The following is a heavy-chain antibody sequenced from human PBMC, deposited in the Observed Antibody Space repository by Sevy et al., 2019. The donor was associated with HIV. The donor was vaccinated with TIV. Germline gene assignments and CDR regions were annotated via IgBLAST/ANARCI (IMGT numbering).Heavy chain of an antibody. J-gene: IGHJ4*02. CDR2: IWNDGTIK. V-gene: IGHV3-33*08. D-gene: IGHD2-21*02. CDR3: ARGGGYCGGDCYSIDY. Sequence: GGSLRLSCAASGFTVSSYVMHWVRQAPGKGLEWVALIWNDGTIKYYADSVKGRFTISRDNSKDTLFLQMNCLTPEDTAVYYCARGGGYCGGDCYSIDYWGQGALVTVSS. CDR1: GFTVSSYV.